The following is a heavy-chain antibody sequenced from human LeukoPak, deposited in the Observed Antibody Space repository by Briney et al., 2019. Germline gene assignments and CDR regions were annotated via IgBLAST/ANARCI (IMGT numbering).Heavy chain of an antibody. CDR2: VYYTGST. CDR3: AKVSDRDSSGYYWGFEY. CDR1: GGSISGSY. D-gene: IGHD3-22*01. V-gene: IGHV4-59*08. Sequence: SETLSLTCTVSGGSISGSYWSWIRQPPGKGLEWIGSVYYTGSTYYNPSLKSRVTISVDTSRNQFSLKLTSVTAADTAVYYCAKVSDRDSSGYYWGFEYWGQGTLVTVSS. J-gene: IGHJ4*02.